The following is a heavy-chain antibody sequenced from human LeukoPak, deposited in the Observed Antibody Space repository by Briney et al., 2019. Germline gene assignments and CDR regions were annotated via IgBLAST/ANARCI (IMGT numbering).Heavy chain of an antibody. Sequence: ASVKVSCKVSGYTLTELSMHWVRQAPGKGLEWMGGFDPEDGETIYAQKFQGRVTMTEDTSTDTAYMELSSLRSEDTAVYYCATRESVVAASYYYYYGMDVWGKGTTVTVSS. CDR1: GYTLTELS. D-gene: IGHD2-15*01. V-gene: IGHV1-24*01. CDR2: FDPEDGET. J-gene: IGHJ6*04. CDR3: ATRESVVAASYYYYYGMDV.